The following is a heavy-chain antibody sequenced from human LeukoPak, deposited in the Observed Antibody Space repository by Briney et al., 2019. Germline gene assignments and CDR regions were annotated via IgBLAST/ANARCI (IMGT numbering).Heavy chain of an antibody. CDR2: IYTSGST. CDR1: GGSISSYF. V-gene: IGHV4-59*10. CDR3: ARYLGELDAFDI. Sequence: SETLSLTCTVSGGSISSYFWSWIRQPAGKGLEWIGRIYTSGSTNYNPSLKSRVTMSVDTSKKEFSLKLSSVTAADTAVYYCARYLGELDAFDIWGQGTMVTVSS. D-gene: IGHD1-7*01. J-gene: IGHJ3*02.